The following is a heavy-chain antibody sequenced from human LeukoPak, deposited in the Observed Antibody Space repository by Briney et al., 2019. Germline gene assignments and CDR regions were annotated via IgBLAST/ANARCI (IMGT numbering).Heavy chain of an antibody. CDR1: GGTFSSYA. CDR2: IIPIFGTA. CDR3: ASAPRYSSSWPNNWFDP. D-gene: IGHD6-13*01. Sequence: SVKVSCKASGGTFSSYAISWVRQAPGQGLEWMGGIIPIFGTANYAQKFQGRVTITADESTSTAYMELSSLRSEDTAVYFCASAPRYSSSWPNNWFDPWGQGTLVAVSS. V-gene: IGHV1-69*13. J-gene: IGHJ5*02.